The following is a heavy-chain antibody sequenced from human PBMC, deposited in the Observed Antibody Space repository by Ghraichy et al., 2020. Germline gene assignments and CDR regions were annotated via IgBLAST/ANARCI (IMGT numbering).Heavy chain of an antibody. Sequence: GGSLRLSCAASGFTFSSYWMHWVRQAPGKGLVWVSRINSDGSSTSYADSVKGRFTISRDNAKNTLYLQMNSLRAEDTAVYYCARDPEDIVVVPAEMDVWGQGTTVTVSS. J-gene: IGHJ6*02. CDR2: INSDGSST. V-gene: IGHV3-74*01. D-gene: IGHD2-2*01. CDR3: ARDPEDIVVVPAEMDV. CDR1: GFTFSSYW.